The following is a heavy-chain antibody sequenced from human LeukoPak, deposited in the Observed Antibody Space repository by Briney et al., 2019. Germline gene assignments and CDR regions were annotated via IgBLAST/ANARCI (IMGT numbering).Heavy chain of an antibody. J-gene: IGHJ3*02. Sequence: GGSLRLSCAASGFTFSSYSMNWVRQAPGKGLEWVSSISSSSSYIYYADSVKGRFTISRDNAKNSLYLQMNSLRAEDTAVYYCAREYYDFWSGFIWGAFDIWGQGTMVTVSS. CDR3: AREYYDFWSGFIWGAFDI. V-gene: IGHV3-21*01. D-gene: IGHD3-3*01. CDR1: GFTFSSYS. CDR2: ISSSSSYI.